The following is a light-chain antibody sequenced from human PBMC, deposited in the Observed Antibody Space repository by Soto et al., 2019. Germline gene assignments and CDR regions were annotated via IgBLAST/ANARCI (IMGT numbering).Light chain of an antibody. Sequence: EVVMTQSPLSLPVTLGQPASISCRSSQSLAYIDGNTYLSWFHQRLGQSPRRVIYKVSNRESVVPDRFQGSRSGTEFTLKISRVEAKDVGVYYCMQGTHWPPYTFGQGTKLQIK. V-gene: IGKV2-30*01. CDR2: KVS. J-gene: IGKJ2*01. CDR3: MQGTHWPPYT. CDR1: QSLAYIDGNTY.